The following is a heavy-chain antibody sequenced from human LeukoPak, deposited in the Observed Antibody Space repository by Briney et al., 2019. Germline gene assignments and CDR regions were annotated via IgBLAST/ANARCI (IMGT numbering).Heavy chain of an antibody. CDR3: ARSSRGHFHYYYYGMDV. CDR1: GYTFTSSD. J-gene: IGHJ6*02. V-gene: IGHV1-8*01. Sequence: GASVKVSCKASGYTFTSSDFNWVRQATGQGLEWMGWMNPNSGNTGYAQKFQGRVTITADESTSTAYMELSSLRSEDTAVYYCARSSRGHFHYYYYGMDVWGQGTTVTVSS. D-gene: IGHD6-25*01. CDR2: MNPNSGNT.